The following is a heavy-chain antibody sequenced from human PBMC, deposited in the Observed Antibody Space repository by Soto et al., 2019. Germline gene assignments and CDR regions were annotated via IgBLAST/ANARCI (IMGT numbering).Heavy chain of an antibody. J-gene: IGHJ4*02. CDR3: AKDSLPCYDTSVYSRAGIDF. CDR1: GGSFSSYA. V-gene: IGHV1-69*01. CDR2: ITPILVPP. D-gene: IGHD3-22*01. Sequence: QVQLIQSGAEVKQPGSSVKVSCKASGGSFSSYAITWVRQAPGQGLEWVGGITPILVPPNYAQKFQGRVTITADESTSTAYMELSSLRSEDTAVYYCAKDSLPCYDTSVYSRAGIDFGGQGTLLTVSS.